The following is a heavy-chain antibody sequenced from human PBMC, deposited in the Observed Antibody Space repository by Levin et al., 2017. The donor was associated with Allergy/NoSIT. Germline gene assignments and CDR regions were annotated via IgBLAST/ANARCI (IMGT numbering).Heavy chain of an antibody. V-gene: IGHV3-74*01. CDR3: VRESPSVFDI. Sequence: SGGSLRLSCAASGFTFSTYWMHWVRQAPGKGLVWVSRINIDGTSIVYADSVKGRFTISRDNNKNMLYLQMNSLRAEDTALYYCVRESPSVFDIWGQGTTVTGSS. J-gene: IGHJ3*02. D-gene: IGHD5/OR15-5a*01. CDR1: GFTFSTYW. CDR2: INIDGTSI.